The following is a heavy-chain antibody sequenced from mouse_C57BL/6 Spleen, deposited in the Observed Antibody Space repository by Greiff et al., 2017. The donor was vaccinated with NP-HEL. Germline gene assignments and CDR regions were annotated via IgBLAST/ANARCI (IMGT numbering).Heavy chain of an antibody. V-gene: IGHV5-6*01. D-gene: IGHD4-1*01. Sequence: EVKLVESGGDLVKPGGSLKLSCAASGFTFSSYGMSWVRQTPDKRLEWVATISSGGSYTYYPDSVKGRFTISRDNAKNTLYLQMGSLKSEDTAMYYCARQTGTDAMDYWGQGTSVTVSS. CDR2: ISSGGSYT. J-gene: IGHJ4*01. CDR1: GFTFSSYG. CDR3: ARQTGTDAMDY.